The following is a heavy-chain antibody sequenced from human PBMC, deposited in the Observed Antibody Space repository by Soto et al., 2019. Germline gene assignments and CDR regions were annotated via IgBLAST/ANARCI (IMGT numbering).Heavy chain of an antibody. D-gene: IGHD3-22*01. CDR1: GFTFSSYG. V-gene: IGHV3-33*01. CDR2: IWYDGSNK. CDR3: ARETPFYYDSSGSPSGYFDY. Sequence: GALRLSCAASGFTFSSYGMHWVRQAPGKGLEWVAVIWYDGSNKYYADSVKGRFTISRDNSKNTLYLQMNSLRAEDTAVYYCARETPFYYDSSGSPSGYFDYWGQGTLVTVSS. J-gene: IGHJ4*02.